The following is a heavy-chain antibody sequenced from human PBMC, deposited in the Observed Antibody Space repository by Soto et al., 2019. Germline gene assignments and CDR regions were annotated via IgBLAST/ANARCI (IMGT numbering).Heavy chain of an antibody. Sequence: PETLSLTCTGSGGSISSSYWSWIRQPPGKGLEWIGYIYYSGSTNYNPSLKSLVTISVDTSKNQFSLKLSSVTAADTAVYYCARVWGGAFDIWGQGTMVT. J-gene: IGHJ3*02. D-gene: IGHD3-10*01. V-gene: IGHV4-59*01. CDR3: ARVWGGAFDI. CDR1: GGSISSSY. CDR2: IYYSGST.